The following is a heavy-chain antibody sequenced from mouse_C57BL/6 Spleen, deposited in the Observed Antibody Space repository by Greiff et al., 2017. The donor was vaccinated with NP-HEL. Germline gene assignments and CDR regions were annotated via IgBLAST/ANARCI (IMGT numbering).Heavy chain of an antibody. J-gene: IGHJ2*01. CDR2: ISDGGSYT. CDR3: ARDFGYSSGYYFDY. V-gene: IGHV5-4*01. D-gene: IGHD3-2*02. Sequence: DVQLVESGGGLVKPGGSLKLSCAASGFTFSSYAMSWVRQTPEKRLEWVATISDGGSYTYYPDNVKGRFTISRDNAKNNLYLQMSHLKSEDTAMYYCARDFGYSSGYYFDYWGQGTTLTVSS. CDR1: GFTFSSYA.